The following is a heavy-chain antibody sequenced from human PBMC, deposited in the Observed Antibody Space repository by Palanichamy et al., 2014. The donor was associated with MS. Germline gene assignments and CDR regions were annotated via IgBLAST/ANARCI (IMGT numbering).Heavy chain of an antibody. CDR1: GGSFNVYF. Sequence: QVHLQESGPGLVKPSETLSLTCAVSGGSFNVYFWSWFRQPPGKGLEWIGYVFNTGSTNYNPSLESRITVSSDTSKKQFSLNLRSVTAADTAVYYCAGSGGGYWGQGTLVTVSS. CDR2: VFNTGST. V-gene: IGHV4-59*01. D-gene: IGHD3-10*01. J-gene: IGHJ4*02. CDR3: AGSGGGY.